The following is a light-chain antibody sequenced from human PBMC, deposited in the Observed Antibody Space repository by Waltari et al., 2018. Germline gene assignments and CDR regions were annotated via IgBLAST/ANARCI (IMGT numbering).Light chain of an antibody. CDR3: VLYLDRDIL. V-gene: IGLV8-61*01. CDR2: STN. Sequence: QTVVTQEPSFSVSPGGTVTLTCALSSGSDSTNHSPSWYQQSPGQAPRPLIYSTNTRSSGVPDRFSGSILGNRAALTITGAQADDESDYHCVLYLDRDILFGGGTKLTVL. CDR1: SGSDSTNHS. J-gene: IGLJ3*02.